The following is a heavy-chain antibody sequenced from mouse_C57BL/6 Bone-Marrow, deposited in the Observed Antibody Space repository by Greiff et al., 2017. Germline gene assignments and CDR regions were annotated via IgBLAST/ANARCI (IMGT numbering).Heavy chain of an antibody. V-gene: IGHV2-2*01. CDR3: ARNWPYYYGSSDWYFDV. CDR1: GFSLTSYG. CDR2: IWSGGST. Sequence: VQVVESGPGLVQPSQSLSITCTVSGFSLTSYGVHWVRQSPGKGLEWLGVIWSGGSTDYNAAFISRLSISKDNSKSQVFFKMNSLQADDTAIYYCARNWPYYYGSSDWYFDVWGTGTTVTVSS. J-gene: IGHJ1*03. D-gene: IGHD1-1*01.